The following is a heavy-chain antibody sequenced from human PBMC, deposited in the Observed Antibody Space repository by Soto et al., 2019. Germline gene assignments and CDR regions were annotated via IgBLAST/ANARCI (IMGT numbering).Heavy chain of an antibody. D-gene: IGHD1-26*01. Sequence: SETLSLTCTVSGGSISSYYWSWIRQPPGKGLEWLGYSYSSGSTNYNPSLKSRVSISLDTSKNQFSLKLTSVTAADTAVYYCTRGSQFYYFDDWGHGTLVTVSS. CDR2: SYSSGST. CDR3: TRGSQFYYFDD. J-gene: IGHJ4*01. CDR1: GGSISSYY. V-gene: IGHV4-59*01.